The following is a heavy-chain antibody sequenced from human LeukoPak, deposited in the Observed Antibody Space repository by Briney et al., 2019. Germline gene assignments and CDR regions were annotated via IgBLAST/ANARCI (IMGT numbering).Heavy chain of an antibody. CDR3: ARRESNDILTGYLYREY. CDR2: INHSGST. D-gene: IGHD3-9*01. J-gene: IGHJ4*02. Sequence: PSETLSLTCAVYGGSFSGYYWSWIRQPPGKGLEWIGGINHSGSTNYNPSLKSRVTISVDTSKNQFSLKLSSVTAADTAVYYCARRESNDILTGYLYREYWGQGTLVTVSS. V-gene: IGHV4-34*01. CDR1: GGSFSGYY.